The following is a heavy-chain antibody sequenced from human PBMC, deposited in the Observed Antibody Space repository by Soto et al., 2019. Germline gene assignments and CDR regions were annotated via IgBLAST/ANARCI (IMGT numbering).Heavy chain of an antibody. CDR2: INHSGST. J-gene: IGHJ4*02. CDR1: GGSLSGYY. V-gene: IGHV4-34*01. Sequence: SETLSLTCAVYGGSLSGYYWSWIRQPPGKGLEWIGEINHSGSTNYNPSLKSRVTISVDTSKNQFSLKLSSVTAADTAVYYCARGGGSYFARKIHDYWGQGTLVTVSS. D-gene: IGHD1-26*01. CDR3: ARGGGSYFARKIHDY.